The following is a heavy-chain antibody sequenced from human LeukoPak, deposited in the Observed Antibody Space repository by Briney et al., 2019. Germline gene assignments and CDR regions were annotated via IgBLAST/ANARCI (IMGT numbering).Heavy chain of an antibody. J-gene: IGHJ5*02. CDR1: GYTFTSYD. D-gene: IGHD4-23*01. Sequence: ASVKVSCKASGYTFTSYDLNWVRQAPGQGLEWMGWLNPNSGKTGYAQNFHGRVTITRNTAISTVYMELSSLRSEDTAVYYCARDHGGNSGWFDPWGQGTLVTVSS. V-gene: IGHV1-8*03. CDR3: ARDHGGNSGWFDP. CDR2: LNPNSGKT.